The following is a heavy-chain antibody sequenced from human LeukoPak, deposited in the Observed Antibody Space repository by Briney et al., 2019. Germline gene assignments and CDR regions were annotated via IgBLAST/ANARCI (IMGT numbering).Heavy chain of an antibody. CDR3: ARAMGHYYYYGMDV. D-gene: IGHD3-10*01. CDR1: RYAFTSYD. V-gene: IGHV1-8*01. Sequence: RWASVKVSCKASRYAFTSYDINWVRQATGQGLEWMGWMNPNSGNTGYAQKFQGRVTMTRNTSISTAYMELSSLRSEDTAVYYCARAMGHYYYYGMDVWGQGTTVTVSS. CDR2: MNPNSGNT. J-gene: IGHJ6*02.